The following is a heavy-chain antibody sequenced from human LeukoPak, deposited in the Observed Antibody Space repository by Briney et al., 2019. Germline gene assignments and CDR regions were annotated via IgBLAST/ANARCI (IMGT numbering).Heavy chain of an antibody. V-gene: IGHV4-59*01. CDR1: GGSISSYY. CDR2: IYYSGST. J-gene: IGHJ3*02. D-gene: IGHD1-7*01. CDR3: ARDRAPGELDAFDI. Sequence: SETLSLTCTASGGSISSYYWSWIRQPPGKGLEWIGHIYYSGSTNNNPSLKSRVTISGDTSKNHIFLKLSSVTAADTAVYYCARDRAPGELDAFDIWGQGTMVTVSS.